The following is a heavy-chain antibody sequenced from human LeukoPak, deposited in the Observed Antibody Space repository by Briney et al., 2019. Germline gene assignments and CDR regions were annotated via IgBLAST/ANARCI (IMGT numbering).Heavy chain of an antibody. CDR2: ISSSSSYI. V-gene: IGHV3-21*01. CDR1: GFTFSSYS. Sequence: GGSLRLSCAASGFTFSSYSMNWVRQAPGKGLEWVSSISSSSSYIYYADSVKGRFTISRDNSKNTLYLQMNSLRAEDTAVYYCARDRFGNGGNSMQDWGQGTLVTVSS. CDR3: ARDRFGNGGNSMQD. J-gene: IGHJ4*02. D-gene: IGHD4-23*01.